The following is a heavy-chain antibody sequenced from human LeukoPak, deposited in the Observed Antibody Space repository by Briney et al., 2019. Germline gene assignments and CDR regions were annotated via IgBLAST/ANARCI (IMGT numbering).Heavy chain of an antibody. V-gene: IGHV3-11*04. D-gene: IGHD3-10*01. Sequence: GGSLRLSCAASGFSFSDFYMSWIRQAPGKSLEWAAYISSSGGTIHYADSVKGRFTISRDDAKKSVYLQLNSLRIEDTGVYYCATRRRGYFYYMDVWGNGTTVTVSS. CDR2: ISSSGGTI. J-gene: IGHJ6*03. CDR1: GFSFSDFY. CDR3: ATRRRGYFYYMDV.